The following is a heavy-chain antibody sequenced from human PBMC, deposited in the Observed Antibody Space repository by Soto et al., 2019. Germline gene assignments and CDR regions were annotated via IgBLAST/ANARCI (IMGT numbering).Heavy chain of an antibody. CDR3: AREGYDYVWGSYRPRYYFDY. CDR1: GFTFSSYG. Sequence: GGSLRLSCAASGFTFSSYGMHWVRQAPGKGLEWVAVIWYDGSNKYYADSVKGRFTISRDNSKNTLYLQMNSLRAEDTAVYYCAREGYDYVWGSYRPRYYFDYSGQGTLVTVSS. J-gene: IGHJ4*02. D-gene: IGHD3-16*02. CDR2: IWYDGSNK. V-gene: IGHV3-33*01.